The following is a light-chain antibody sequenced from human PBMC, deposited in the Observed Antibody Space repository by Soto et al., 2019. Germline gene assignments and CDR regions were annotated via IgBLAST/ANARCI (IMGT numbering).Light chain of an antibody. V-gene: IGKV1-5*03. J-gene: IGKJ5*01. CDR3: QQYTSYSPPIT. CDR1: FRINTW. CDR2: RAS. Sequence: DIQMTQSPSTLSASVVYRVTITCRASFRINTWLAWYQQKPGKAPKRLIYRASNLEDGVPSRFSGSGSGTEFTLSISSLQPDDFAPYYCQQYTSYSPPITFGQGTRLEIK.